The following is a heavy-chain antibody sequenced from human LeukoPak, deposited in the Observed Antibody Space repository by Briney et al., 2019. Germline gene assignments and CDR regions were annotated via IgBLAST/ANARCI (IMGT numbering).Heavy chain of an antibody. J-gene: IGHJ6*03. Sequence: ASVKVSCKASGYTFTGYYMHWVRQAPGQGLEWMGWINPNSGGTNYAQKFQGRVTMTRDTSISTAYMELSRLRSDDTAVYYCARDSFGSGDLYYYMGVWGKGTTVTVSS. CDR3: ARDSFGSGDLYYYMGV. CDR1: GYTFTGYY. V-gene: IGHV1-2*02. D-gene: IGHD3-10*01. CDR2: INPNSGGT.